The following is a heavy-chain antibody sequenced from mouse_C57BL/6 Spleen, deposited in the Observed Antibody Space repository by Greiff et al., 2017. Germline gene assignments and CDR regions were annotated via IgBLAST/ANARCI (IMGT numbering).Heavy chain of an antibody. CDR3: ARESDGTGAMDY. V-gene: IGHV3-6*01. CDR1: GYSITSGYY. D-gene: IGHD2-3*01. CDR2: ISYDGSN. Sequence: EVKLQESGPGLVKPSQSLSLTCSVTGYSITSGYYWNWIRQFPGNKLEWMGYISYDGSNNYNPSLKNRISITRDTSKNQFFLKLNSVTTEDTATYYCARESDGTGAMDYWGQGTSVTVSS. J-gene: IGHJ4*01.